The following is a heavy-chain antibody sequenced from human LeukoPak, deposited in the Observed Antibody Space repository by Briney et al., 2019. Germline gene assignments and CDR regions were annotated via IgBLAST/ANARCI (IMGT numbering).Heavy chain of an antibody. CDR3: ARAVYDSSGYYYYYMDV. Sequence: GASVKVSCKASGYTFTGYYMHWVRQAPGQGLEWMGWINPNSGGTNYAQKFQGRVTMTRDTSISTAYMELSRLRSGDTAVYYCARAVYDSSGYYYYYMDVWGKGTTVTVSS. J-gene: IGHJ6*03. V-gene: IGHV1-2*02. CDR1: GYTFTGYY. CDR2: INPNSGGT. D-gene: IGHD3-22*01.